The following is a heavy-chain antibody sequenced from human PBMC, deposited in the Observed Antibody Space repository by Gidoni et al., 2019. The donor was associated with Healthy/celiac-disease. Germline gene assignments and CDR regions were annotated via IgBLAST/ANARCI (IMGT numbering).Heavy chain of an antibody. V-gene: IGHV2-5*01. CDR1: GFSLSTSGVG. Sequence: QITLKESGPTLVKPTQTLTLTCTFSGFSLSTSGVGVGWIRQPPGKALEWLALIYWNDDKRYSPSLKSRLTITKDTSKNQVVLTMTNMDPVDTATYYCAHRALWFGEWGDAFDIWGQGTMVTVSS. CDR3: AHRALWFGEWGDAFDI. D-gene: IGHD3-10*01. J-gene: IGHJ3*02. CDR2: IYWNDDK.